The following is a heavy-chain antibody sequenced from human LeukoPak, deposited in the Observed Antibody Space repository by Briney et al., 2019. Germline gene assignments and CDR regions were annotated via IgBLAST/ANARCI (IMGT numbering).Heavy chain of an antibody. CDR2: IYNDGRT. CDR1: GLTVSSYH. D-gene: IGHD5-24*01. CDR3: ARMEGDFYKNPFDY. Sequence: GGSLRLSCAASGLTVSSYHMSWVRQAPGKGLEWVSVIYNDGRTYYADSVKGRFTISRDNLKNTLYLQMNSLRVEDTALYYCARMEGDFYKNPFDYWGQGTLVTVSS. V-gene: IGHV3-53*01. J-gene: IGHJ4*02.